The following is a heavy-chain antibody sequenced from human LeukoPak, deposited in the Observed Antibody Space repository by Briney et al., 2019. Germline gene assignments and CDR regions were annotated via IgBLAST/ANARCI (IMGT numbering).Heavy chain of an antibody. CDR3: ARDYGDGSTYFDY. Sequence: ASVKVSCKASGYTFTGYYMHWVRQAPGQGLEWMGWINPNSGGTNYAQKFQGWVTMTRDTSISTAYMELSRLRSDDTAVYYCARDYGDGSTYFDYWGQGTLVTVSS. D-gene: IGHD4-17*01. CDR1: GYTFTGYY. V-gene: IGHV1-2*04. J-gene: IGHJ4*02. CDR2: INPNSGGT.